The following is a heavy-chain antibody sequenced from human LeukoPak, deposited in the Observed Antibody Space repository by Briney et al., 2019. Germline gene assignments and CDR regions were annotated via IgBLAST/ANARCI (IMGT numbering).Heavy chain of an antibody. CDR2: IYYGGST. D-gene: IGHD2-15*01. V-gene: IGHV4-39*01. CDR1: GGSISSSDYY. J-gene: IGHJ5*02. Sequence: SETLSLTCTVSGGSISSSDYYWGWIRQPPGKGLEWIGSIYYGGSTYYNPSLKGRVTISVDTSMNQFSLKLSFVTTADTAVYYCARALGYCSGGSCTRGYNWFDPWGQGTLVTVPS. CDR3: ARALGYCSGGSCTRGYNWFDP.